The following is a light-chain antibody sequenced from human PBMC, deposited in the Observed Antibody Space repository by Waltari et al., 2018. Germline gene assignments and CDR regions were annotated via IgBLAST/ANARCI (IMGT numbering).Light chain of an antibody. J-gene: IGKJ2*01. CDR3: QQYGSSTPCYT. CDR1: QSVSSDY. CDR2: AAS. V-gene: IGKV3-20*01. Sequence: PGERATLSCRATQSVSSDYLAWYQQKRGQAPRLLIYAASTRATGIPERFSGSGSGTDFTLTISRLEPEDFAVYHCQQYGSSTPCYTFGQGTKLEIK.